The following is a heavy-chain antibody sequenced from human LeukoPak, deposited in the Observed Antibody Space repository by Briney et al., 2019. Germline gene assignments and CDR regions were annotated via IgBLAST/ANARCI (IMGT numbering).Heavy chain of an antibody. CDR1: GGSISSSMYY. CDR2: ILYSGST. J-gene: IGHJ6*03. CDR3: VGYSYVINDWSRTGLGAYPTKYYYHMDV. D-gene: IGHD5-18*01. Sequence: SETLSLTCTVSGGSISSSMYYWGWIRQPPGRGLEWIGNILYSGSTYYNPSLKSRVTISVDTSKNQFSLRLSSVTAADTAVYARVGYSYVINDWSRTGLGAYPTKYYYHMDVWGKGTTVTVSS. V-gene: IGHV4-39*07.